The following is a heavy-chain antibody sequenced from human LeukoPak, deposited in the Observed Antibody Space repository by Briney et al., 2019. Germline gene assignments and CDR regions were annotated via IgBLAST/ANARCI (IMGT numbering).Heavy chain of an antibody. V-gene: IGHV3-66*01. CDR1: GFTFSTYP. J-gene: IGHJ6*02. CDR2: IYSGGST. D-gene: IGHD3-3*01. Sequence: PGGSLRLSCAASGFTFSTYPMHWVRQAPGKGLEWVSVIYSGGSTYYADSVKGRFTISRDNSKNTLYLQMNSLRAEDTAVYYCARNYYDFWSGAQNYYYYGMDVWGQGTTVTVSS. CDR3: ARNYYDFWSGAQNYYYYGMDV.